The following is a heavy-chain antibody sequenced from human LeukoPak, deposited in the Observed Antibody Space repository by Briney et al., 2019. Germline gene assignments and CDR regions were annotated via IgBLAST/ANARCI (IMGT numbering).Heavy chain of an antibody. J-gene: IGHJ6*03. CDR2: INHSGST. V-gene: IGHV4-34*01. D-gene: IGHD1-26*01. CDR1: GGSFSGYY. CDR3: ARAVGYMDV. Sequence: PSETLSLTCAVYGGSFSGYYWSWIRQPPGKGLEWIGEINHSGSTNYNPSLKSRVTMSVDTSKNQFSLKLRYVTAADTAVYYCARAVGYMDVWGKGTTVTVSS.